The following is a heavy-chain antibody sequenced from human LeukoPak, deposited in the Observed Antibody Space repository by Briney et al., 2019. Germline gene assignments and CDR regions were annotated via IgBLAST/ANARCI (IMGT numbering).Heavy chain of an antibody. V-gene: IGHV4-38-2*02. CDR1: GYSISSGYY. D-gene: IGHD2-2*01. J-gene: IGHJ4*02. Sequence: SETLSLTCTVSGYSISSGYYWGWIRQPPGKGLEWIGSIYHSGSTYYNPSLKSRVTISVDTSKNQFSLKLSSVTAADTAVYYCARVRVPAALLFDYWGQGTLVTVSS. CDR3: ARVRVPAALLFDY. CDR2: IYHSGST.